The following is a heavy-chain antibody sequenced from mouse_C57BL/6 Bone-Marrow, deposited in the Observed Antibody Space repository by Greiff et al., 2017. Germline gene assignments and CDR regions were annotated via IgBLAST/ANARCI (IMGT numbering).Heavy chain of an antibody. CDR1: GYTFTSYW. J-gene: IGHJ1*03. D-gene: IGHD1-1*01. CDR3: ARVGYYYGSPWYFDV. V-gene: IGHV1-61*01. Sequence: VQLQQPGAELVRPGSSVKLSCKASGYTFTSYWMDWVKQRPGQGLEWIGNIYPSDSETHYNQQFKDKATLTVDKSSSTAYMQLSSLTSEDSAVYYCARVGYYYGSPWYFDVWGTGTTVTVSS. CDR2: IYPSDSET.